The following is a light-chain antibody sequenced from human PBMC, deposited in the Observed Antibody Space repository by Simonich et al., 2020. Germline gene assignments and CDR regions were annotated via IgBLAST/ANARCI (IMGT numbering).Light chain of an antibody. Sequence: EIVLTQSPGTLSLCPGERATLSCRASQSVSSSYLAWYQQKPGQAPRLLIYGASSRATGIPDRFSGSGSGTDLTLTISRLEPEDFAVYYCQQYGSSPFTFGPGTKVDIK. V-gene: IGKV3-20*01. CDR1: QSVSSSY. CDR3: QQYGSSPFT. J-gene: IGKJ3*01. CDR2: GAS.